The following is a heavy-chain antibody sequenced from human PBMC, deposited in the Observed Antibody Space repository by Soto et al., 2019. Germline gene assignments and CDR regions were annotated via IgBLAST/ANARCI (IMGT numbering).Heavy chain of an antibody. CDR1: GYTFTDYD. Sequence: QVQLVQSGAEVKKPGASVKVSCKASGYTFTDYDIVWVRQATGQGPEWLGWMNPNSGNTAYARKFQGRVTMTRDTSISTAYMELSSLRSDDTAVYYCAREVTGDRIWYLALWGRGTLVTVSS. D-gene: IGHD7-27*01. J-gene: IGHJ2*01. CDR2: MNPNSGNT. CDR3: AREVTGDRIWYLAL. V-gene: IGHV1-8*01.